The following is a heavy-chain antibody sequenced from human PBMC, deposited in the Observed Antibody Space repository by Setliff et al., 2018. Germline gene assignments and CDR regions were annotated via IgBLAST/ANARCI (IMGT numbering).Heavy chain of an antibody. CDR3: ARGRNVAARLFDS. J-gene: IGHJ4*02. CDR1: GGSFSGYY. CDR2: INHSGST. V-gene: IGHV4-34*01. D-gene: IGHD6-6*01. Sequence: PSETLSLTCAVYGGSFSGYYWSWIRQPPGKGLEWIGEINHSGSTNYNPSLKSRVTITVDPSKNQFSLKLNSVTAADTAVYFCARGRNVAARLFDSWGQGTLVTVSS.